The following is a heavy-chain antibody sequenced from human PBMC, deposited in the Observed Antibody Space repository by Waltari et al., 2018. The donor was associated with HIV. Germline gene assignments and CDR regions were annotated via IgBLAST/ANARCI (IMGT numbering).Heavy chain of an antibody. CDR1: GFRFNDDA. CDR2: SSWNTKNI. V-gene: IGHV3-9*01. Sequence: EVQLVESGGGLVQPGRSLRRSCSASGFRFNDDAMHWVRQVPGKSLECVSGSSWNTKNIVYADSVKCRVTISRDNAKNSLYRQMDNLRPQDTALYYCVRDPHLASSYYDRGGYFDLWGQGTLVTVSS. D-gene: IGHD3-22*01. J-gene: IGHJ4*02. CDR3: VRDPHLASSYYDRGGYFDL.